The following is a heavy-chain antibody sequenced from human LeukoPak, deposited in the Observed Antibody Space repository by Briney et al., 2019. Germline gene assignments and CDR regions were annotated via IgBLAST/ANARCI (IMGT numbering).Heavy chain of an antibody. CDR1: NYSISNSLY. Sequence: SETLSLTCSGSNYSISNSLYWGWLRQPPGKGLEWIGSIYRSGSTFYNPSLKSRVTISLDTSKNQFSLKLSSVSAADTAVYFCARGTYGYYMDVWGKGTTVTVSS. D-gene: IGHD4-17*01. CDR3: ARGTYGYYMDV. CDR2: IYRSGST. V-gene: IGHV4-38-2*02. J-gene: IGHJ6*03.